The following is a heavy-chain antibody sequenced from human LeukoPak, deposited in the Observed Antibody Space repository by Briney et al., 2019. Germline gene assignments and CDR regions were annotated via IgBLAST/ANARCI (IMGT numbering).Heavy chain of an antibody. D-gene: IGHD3-10*01. Sequence: GASVTVSCKASGYTFTSYDINWVRQAPGRGLEWMGWMNPNSGNTGYAQKFQGRVTMTRNTSISTAYMELSSLRSEDTAVYYCARGRGDYGDYWGQGTLVTVSS. V-gene: IGHV1-8*01. CDR1: GYTFTSYD. CDR3: ARGRGDYGDY. CDR2: MNPNSGNT. J-gene: IGHJ4*02.